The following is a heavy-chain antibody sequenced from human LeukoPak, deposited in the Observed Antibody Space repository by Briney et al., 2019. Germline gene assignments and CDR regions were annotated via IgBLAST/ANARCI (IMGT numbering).Heavy chain of an antibody. D-gene: IGHD6-13*01. CDR3: ARGPVSTQGMDV. V-gene: IGHV1-8*01. CDR2: RNPNSGRT. CDR1: GYTFTNYD. Sequence: ASVSVSCTASGYTFTNYDTNWVRPTTQQGLGWMGWRNPNSGRTGFAQKFQGTLTMTADTSISTAYMELGSLTADDTAVYYCARGPVSTQGMDVWGQGTTVTVSS. J-gene: IGHJ6*02.